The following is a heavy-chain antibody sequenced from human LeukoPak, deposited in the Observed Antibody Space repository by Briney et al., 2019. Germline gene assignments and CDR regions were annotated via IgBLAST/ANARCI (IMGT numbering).Heavy chain of an antibody. J-gene: IGHJ4*02. CDR1: GFTFSGHE. CDR3: AGAGFDY. CDR2: ISSSGSSI. Sequence: GGSLRLSCAASGFTFSGHEMNWVRQAPGKGLEWVACISSSGSSIYYADSVKGRFTISRDNAKNSLYLRMNSPRAEDTAVYYCAGAGFDYWGQGTLVTVSS. V-gene: IGHV3-48*03.